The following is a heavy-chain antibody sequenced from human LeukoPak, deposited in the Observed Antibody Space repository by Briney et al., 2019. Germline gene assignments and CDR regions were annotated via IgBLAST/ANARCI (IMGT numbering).Heavy chain of an antibody. Sequence: GGSLRLSCAASGFTFSGYWMTWVRQAPGKGLEWVANIKQDGSEKYYVDSVKGRFTISRDNAKNSLYLQMNSLRAEDTAVYYRARDHGDYAHDYWGQGTLVTVSS. D-gene: IGHD4-17*01. CDR1: GFTFSGYW. V-gene: IGHV3-7*04. CDR3: ARDHGDYAHDY. J-gene: IGHJ4*02. CDR2: IKQDGSEK.